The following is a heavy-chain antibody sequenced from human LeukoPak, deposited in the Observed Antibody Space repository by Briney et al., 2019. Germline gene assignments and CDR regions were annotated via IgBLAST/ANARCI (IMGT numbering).Heavy chain of an antibody. V-gene: IGHV3-30*02. D-gene: IGHD6-13*01. CDR1: GFIFSSYG. J-gene: IGHJ4*02. CDR3: AKDLIAAAGTNLDY. Sequence: GGSLRLSCAASGFIFSSYGMHWVRQAPGKGLEWVAFIRYDGSNKYYADSVKGRFTISRDNSKNTLYLQMNSLRAEDTAVYYCAKDLIAAAGTNLDYWGQGTLVTVSS. CDR2: IRYDGSNK.